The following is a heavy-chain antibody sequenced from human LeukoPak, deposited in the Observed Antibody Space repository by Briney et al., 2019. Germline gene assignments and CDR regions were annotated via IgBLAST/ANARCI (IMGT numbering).Heavy chain of an antibody. Sequence: GGSLRLSCAASGFTFSSYAMSWVRQAPGKGLEWVSVIYSGGSTYYADSVKGRFTISRDNSKNTLYLQMNSLRAEDTAVYYCARGGYYYDSSGYYEGPTDYYFDYWGQGTLVTVSS. D-gene: IGHD3-22*01. V-gene: IGHV3-53*01. J-gene: IGHJ4*02. CDR1: GFTFSSYA. CDR2: IYSGGST. CDR3: ARGGYYYDSSGYYEGPTDYYFDY.